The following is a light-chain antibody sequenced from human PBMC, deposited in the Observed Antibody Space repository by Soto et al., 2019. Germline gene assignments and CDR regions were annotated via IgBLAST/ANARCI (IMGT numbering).Light chain of an antibody. J-gene: IGLJ2*01. CDR3: PSYDSSLSLV. V-gene: IGLV1-40*01. CDR2: GNS. CDR1: SSNIGAGYD. Sequence: QSVLTQPPSVSGAPGQRVTISCTGSSSNIGAGYDVHWYQQLPGTAPKLLIYGNSNRPSGVPDRFSGSKSGTSASLAITGLQAEDGADYYCPSYDSSLSLVFGGGTQLTVL.